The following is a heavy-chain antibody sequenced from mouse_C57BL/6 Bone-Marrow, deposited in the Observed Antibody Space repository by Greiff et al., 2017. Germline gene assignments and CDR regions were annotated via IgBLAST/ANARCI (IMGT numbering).Heavy chain of an antibody. Sequence: VQLQQPGAELVMPGASVKLSCKASGYTFTSYWMHWVKQRPGQGLEWIGEIDPSDSYTNYNQKFKGKSTLTVDKSSSTAYMQLSSLTSEDSAVYYCARLKIYYDYDGAMDYWGQGTSVTVSS. CDR3: ARLKIYYDYDGAMDY. D-gene: IGHD2-4*01. CDR2: IDPSDSYT. V-gene: IGHV1-69*01. J-gene: IGHJ4*01. CDR1: GYTFTSYW.